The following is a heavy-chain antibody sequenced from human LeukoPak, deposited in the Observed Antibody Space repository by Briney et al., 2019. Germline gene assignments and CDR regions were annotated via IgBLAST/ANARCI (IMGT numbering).Heavy chain of an antibody. D-gene: IGHD3-22*01. Sequence: GESLKISCKGSGYSFTSYWIGWVRQMPGKGLEWMGIIYPGDSDTRYSPSFQGQVTISADKSIGTAYLQWSSLKASDTAMYYCARTTYYYDSSGYYYGYYYYGMDVWGQGTTVTVSS. J-gene: IGHJ6*02. V-gene: IGHV5-51*01. CDR3: ARTTYYYDSSGYYYGYYYYGMDV. CDR1: GYSFTSYW. CDR2: IYPGDSDT.